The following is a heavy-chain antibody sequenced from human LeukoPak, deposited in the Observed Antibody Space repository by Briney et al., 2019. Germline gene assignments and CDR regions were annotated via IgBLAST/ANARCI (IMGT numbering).Heavy chain of an antibody. J-gene: IGHJ4*02. CDR3: ARMGSSRRDFDY. V-gene: IGHV1-2*02. Sequence: GASVKVSCKASGYTFTSYAMNWVRQAPGQGLEWMGWINPNSGGTNYAQKFQGRVTLTRDTSISTAYMELSSLRSEDTAVYYCARMGSSRRDFDYWGQGTLVTVSS. CDR1: GYTFTSYA. D-gene: IGHD6-6*01. CDR2: INPNSGGT.